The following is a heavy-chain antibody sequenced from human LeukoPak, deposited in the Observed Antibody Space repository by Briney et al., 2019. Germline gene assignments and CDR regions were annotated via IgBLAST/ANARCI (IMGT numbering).Heavy chain of an antibody. CDR2: IYHSGST. Sequence: SETLSLTCTVSGYSIGSGYYWGWIRQPPGKGLEWIGSIYHSGSTYYNPSLKSRVTISVDTSKNQFSLKLSSVTAADTAVYYCARMPGYSYYYMDVWGKGTTVTVSS. V-gene: IGHV4-38-2*02. D-gene: IGHD5-18*01. J-gene: IGHJ6*03. CDR3: ARMPGYSYYYMDV. CDR1: GYSIGSGYY.